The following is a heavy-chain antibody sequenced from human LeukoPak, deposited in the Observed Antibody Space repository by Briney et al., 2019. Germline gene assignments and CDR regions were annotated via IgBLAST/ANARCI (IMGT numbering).Heavy chain of an antibody. D-gene: IGHD3-10*01. CDR2: IREDESEI. CDR1: GFTFSSYG. CDR3: ARGNYYGQDY. Sequence: GGSLRLSCAASGFTFSSYGMDWVRQAPGKGLEWLANIREDESEINYVDSVKGRFTISRDNAKNTLYLQMNSLRAEDTAVYYCARGNYYGQDYWGQGTLVTVSS. J-gene: IGHJ4*02. V-gene: IGHV3-7*01.